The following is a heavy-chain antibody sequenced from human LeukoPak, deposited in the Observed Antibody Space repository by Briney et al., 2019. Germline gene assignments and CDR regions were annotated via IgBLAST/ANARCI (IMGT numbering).Heavy chain of an antibody. CDR2: MSPNSGDT. V-gene: IGHV1-8*01. J-gene: IGHJ4*02. CDR1: GYTFTSYD. CDR3: ARGPPDWGYDY. Sequence: ASVKVSCKASGYTFTSYDFNWVRQATGQRPEWMGWMSPNSGDTGYAQKFQDRVTMARNTSISTAYMELSSLKSDDTAVYYCARGPPDWGYDYWGPGTLVTVSS. D-gene: IGHD7-27*01.